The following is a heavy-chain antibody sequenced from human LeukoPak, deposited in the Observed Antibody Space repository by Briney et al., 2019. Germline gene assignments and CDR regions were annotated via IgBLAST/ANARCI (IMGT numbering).Heavy chain of an antibody. CDR1: GFTFSSYA. V-gene: IGHV3-23*01. CDR3: AKDYGYYYDSSGYVNWFDP. Sequence: GGSLRLSCAASGFTFSSYAMSWVRQAPGKGLEWVSAISGSGGSTYYADSVKGRFTISRDNSKNTLYLQMNSLRAEDTAVYYCAKDYGYYYDSSGYVNWFDPWGQGTLVTVSS. J-gene: IGHJ5*02. D-gene: IGHD3-22*01. CDR2: ISGSGGST.